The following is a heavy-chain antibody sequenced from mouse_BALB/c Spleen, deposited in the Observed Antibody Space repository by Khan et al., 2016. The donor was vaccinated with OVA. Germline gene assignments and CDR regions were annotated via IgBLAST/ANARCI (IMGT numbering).Heavy chain of an antibody. CDR1: GYTFTTYT. J-gene: IGHJ3*01. CDR3: AREGAYYRSDGLFSY. D-gene: IGHD2-14*01. Sequence: QVRLKESGAELARPGASVKMSCKASGYTFTTYTMHWVKQRPGQGLEWIGYINPSNGYTNYNQKLKDKSTLTADKSSSTAYMQLSSLTSDYSAVYYCAREGAYYRSDGLFSYWGQGTLVTVSA. CDR2: INPSNGYT. V-gene: IGHV1-4*01.